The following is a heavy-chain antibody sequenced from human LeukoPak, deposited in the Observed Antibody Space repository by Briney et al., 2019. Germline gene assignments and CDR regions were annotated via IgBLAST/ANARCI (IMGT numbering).Heavy chain of an antibody. CDR3: ASLDARGDTADLGHFDY. CDR2: IIPIFGTA. V-gene: IGHV1-69*05. Sequence: EASVKVSCKASGGTFSSYAISGVRQAPGQGLEWMGGIIPIFGTANYAQKFQGRVTITTDESTSTAYMELSSLRSEDTAVYYCASLDARGDTADLGHFDYWGQGTLVTVSS. D-gene: IGHD5-18*01. CDR1: GGTFSSYA. J-gene: IGHJ4*02.